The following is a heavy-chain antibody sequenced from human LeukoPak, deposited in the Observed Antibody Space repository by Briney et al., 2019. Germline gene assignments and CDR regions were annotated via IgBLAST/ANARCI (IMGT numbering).Heavy chain of an antibody. J-gene: IGHJ4*02. CDR1: GYTFTGYY. D-gene: IGHD1-1*01. V-gene: IGHV1-2*02. CDR2: INPNTGGT. CDR3: ARDDNFQFDY. Sequence: ASVKVSCKASGYTFTGYYMQWVRQAPGQGLEWMGWINPNTGGTNYAPKFQGRVTMTRDTSISTAYMVLSSLTFDDTAVYYCARDDNFQFDYWGQGTLATVSS.